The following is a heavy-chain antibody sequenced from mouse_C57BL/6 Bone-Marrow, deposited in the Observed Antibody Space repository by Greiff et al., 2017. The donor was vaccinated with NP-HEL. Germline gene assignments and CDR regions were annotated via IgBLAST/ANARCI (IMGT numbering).Heavy chain of an antibody. CDR1: GYSFTSYY. CDR2: IYPGSGNT. J-gene: IGHJ3*01. CDR3: ASYSNYEVFFAY. Sequence: VQLQQSGPELVKPGASVKISCKASGYSFTSYYIHWVKQRPGQGLEWIGWIYPGSGNTKYNEKFKGKATLTADTSSSTAYMQLSSLTSEDSAVYYGASYSNYEVFFAYWGQGTLVTVSA. V-gene: IGHV1-66*01. D-gene: IGHD2-5*01.